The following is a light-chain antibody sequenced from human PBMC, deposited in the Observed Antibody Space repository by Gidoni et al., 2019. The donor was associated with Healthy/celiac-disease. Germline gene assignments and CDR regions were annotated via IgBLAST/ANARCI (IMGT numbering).Light chain of an antibody. CDR1: QGISSY. Sequence: DIQLTQSPSFLSASIGDRVTITCWASQGISSYLAWYQQKPGKAPKLLIYAASSLQSGVPSRFSGSGSGTEFTLTISSLQPEDFATYYCQQFDSYPHTFGGXTRVEIK. V-gene: IGKV1-9*01. CDR2: AAS. J-gene: IGKJ4*01. CDR3: QQFDSYPHT.